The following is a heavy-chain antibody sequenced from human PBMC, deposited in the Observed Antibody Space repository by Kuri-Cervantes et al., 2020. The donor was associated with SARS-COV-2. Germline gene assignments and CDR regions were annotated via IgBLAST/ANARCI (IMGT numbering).Heavy chain of an antibody. CDR2: IDPIDSYT. J-gene: IGHJ6*02. D-gene: IGHD6-6*01. V-gene: IGHV5-10-1*01. Sequence: GESLKISCKGSGYSFTSYWISWVRQMPGKGLEWMGRIDPIDSYTNYSPSFQGHVTISADKSLSTAYLQWSSLKATDTAMYFCASLMVWGSSWGDYTFGVDVWGQGTTVTVSS. CDR3: ASLMVWGSSWGDYTFGVDV. CDR1: GYSFTSYW.